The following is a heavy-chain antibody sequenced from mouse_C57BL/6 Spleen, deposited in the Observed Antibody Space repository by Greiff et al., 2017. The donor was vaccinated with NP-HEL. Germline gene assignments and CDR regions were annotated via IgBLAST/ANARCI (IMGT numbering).Heavy chain of an antibody. CDR1: GFTFSSYT. CDR2: ISGGGGNT. J-gene: IGHJ3*01. V-gene: IGHV5-9*01. CDR3: ARLDGYYSWFAY. D-gene: IGHD2-3*01. Sequence: DVMLVESGGGLVKPGGSLKLSCAASGFTFSSYTMSWVRQTPEKRLEWVATISGGGGNTSYPDSVKGRFTISRDNAKNTLYLQMSSLRSEDTALYYCARLDGYYSWFAYWGQGTLVTVSA.